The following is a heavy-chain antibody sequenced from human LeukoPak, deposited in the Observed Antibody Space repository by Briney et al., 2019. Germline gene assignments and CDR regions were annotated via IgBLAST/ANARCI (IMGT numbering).Heavy chain of an antibody. CDR3: PKAIHSSSSGVVDY. CDR2: IRYDGSNK. V-gene: IGHV3-30*02. Sequence: GGSLRLSCAASGFIFSNYAMHWVRQAPGKGLEWVTFIRYDGSNKYYAESVKGRFTISRDNSKNTLYLQMNSLRAEDTAVYSCPKAIHSSSSGVVDYWGQGTLVTVSS. CDR1: GFIFSNYA. D-gene: IGHD6-6*01. J-gene: IGHJ4*02.